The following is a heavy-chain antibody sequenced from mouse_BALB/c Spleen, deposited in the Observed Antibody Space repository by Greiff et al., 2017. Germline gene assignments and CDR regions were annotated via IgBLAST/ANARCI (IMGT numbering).Heavy chain of an antibody. CDR1: GYTFTSYW. D-gene: IGHD1-2*01. CDR2: INPSTGYT. J-gene: IGHJ2*01. Sequence: VQLQQSGAELAKPGASVKMSCKASGYTFTSYWLHWVKQRPGQGLEWIGYINPSTGYTEYNQKFKDKATLTADKSSSTAYRQLSSLTSEDSAVYYGARDYGNYFDYGGQGTTLTVSS. CDR3: ARDYGNYFDY. V-gene: IGHV1-7*01.